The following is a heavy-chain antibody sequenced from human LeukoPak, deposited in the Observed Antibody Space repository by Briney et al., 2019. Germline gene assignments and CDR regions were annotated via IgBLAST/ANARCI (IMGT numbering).Heavy chain of an antibody. CDR2: IIPILGIA. Sequence: VASVKVSCKASGGTFSSYAISWVRQAPGQGLEWMGRIIPILGIANYAQKFQGRVTITADKSTSTAYMELSSLRSEDTAVYDCARCNVDDAFDIWGQGTMVTVSS. V-gene: IGHV1-69*04. CDR3: ARCNVDDAFDI. D-gene: IGHD3/OR15-3a*01. CDR1: GGTFSSYA. J-gene: IGHJ3*02.